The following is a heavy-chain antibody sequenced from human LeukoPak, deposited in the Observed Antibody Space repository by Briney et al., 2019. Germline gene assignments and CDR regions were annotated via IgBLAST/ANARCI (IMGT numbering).Heavy chain of an antibody. CDR2: INHSGST. J-gene: IGHJ4*02. Sequence: SETLSLTCAVYGGSFSGYYWSWIRQPPGKGLEWIGEINHSGSTNYNPSLKSRVTISVDTSKNQFSLKLSSVTAADTAVYYCASLLVPYWGQGTLVTVSS. CDR3: ASLLVPY. V-gene: IGHV4-34*01. D-gene: IGHD2-2*01. CDR1: GGSFSGYY.